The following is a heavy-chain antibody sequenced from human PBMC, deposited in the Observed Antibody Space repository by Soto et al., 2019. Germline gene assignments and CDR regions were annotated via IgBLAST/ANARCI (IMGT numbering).Heavy chain of an antibody. J-gene: IGHJ6*02. CDR2: IIPILGTV. D-gene: IGHD2-21*02. CDR1: GGTFSTYA. CDR3: ARGRVVTAIPYYYYGLDV. Sequence: GASVKVSCKASGGTFSTYAISWVRQAPGQGLEWMGVIIPILGTVNYAQKFQGRVTITADESTSTAYMYLSSLRSDDTAVYYCARGRVVTAIPYYYYGLDVWGQGTTVTVSS. V-gene: IGHV1-69*13.